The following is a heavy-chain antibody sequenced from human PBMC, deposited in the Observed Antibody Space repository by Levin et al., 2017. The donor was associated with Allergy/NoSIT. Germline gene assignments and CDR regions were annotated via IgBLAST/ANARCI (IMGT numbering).Heavy chain of an antibody. CDR3: ARSYSYYYGMDV. V-gene: IGHV3-7*01. Sequence: GESLKISCAASGFTFSSYWMSWVRQAPGKGLEWVANIKQDGSEKYYVDSVKGRFTISSDNAKNSLYLQMNSLRAEDTAVYYCARSYSYYYGMDVWGQGTTVTVSS. CDR2: IKQDGSEK. J-gene: IGHJ6*02. CDR1: GFTFSSYW. D-gene: IGHD1-26*01.